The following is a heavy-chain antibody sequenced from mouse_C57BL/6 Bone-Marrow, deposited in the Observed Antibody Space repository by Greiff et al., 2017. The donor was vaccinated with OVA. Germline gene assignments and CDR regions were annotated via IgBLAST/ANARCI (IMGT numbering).Heavy chain of an antibody. CDR2: IDPSDSYT. D-gene: IGHD1-1*01. CDR3: ARWGYYGSAYFDY. V-gene: IGHV1-69*01. CDR1: GYTFTSYW. J-gene: IGHJ2*01. Sequence: QVQLQQPGAELVMPGASVKLSCNASGYTFTSYWMHWVKQRPGQGLEWIGEIDPSDSYTNYNQKFKGKSTLTVDKSSSTAYMQLSSRTSEDSAVYYCARWGYYGSAYFDYWGQGTTLTVSS.